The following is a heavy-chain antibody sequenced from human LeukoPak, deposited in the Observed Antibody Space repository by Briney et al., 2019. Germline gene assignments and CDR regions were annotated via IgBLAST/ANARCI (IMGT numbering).Heavy chain of an antibody. V-gene: IGHV3-21*01. D-gene: IGHD3-9*01. Sequence: PGGSLRLSCAASGFTFSSYSMNWVRQAPGKGLEWVSSISSSSSYIYYADSVKGRFTISRDNAKNSLYLQMNSLRAEDTAVYYCARHGFIRHFDWSGDYYYGMDVWGQGTTVTVSS. J-gene: IGHJ6*02. CDR2: ISSSSSYI. CDR1: GFTFSSYS. CDR3: ARHGFIRHFDWSGDYYYGMDV.